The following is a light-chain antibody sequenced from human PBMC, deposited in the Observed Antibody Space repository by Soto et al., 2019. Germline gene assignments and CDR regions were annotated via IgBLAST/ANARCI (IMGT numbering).Light chain of an antibody. Sequence: EIVLTQSPGTLSLSPGERATLSCRASQSVSNIYLAWYQQKPGQAPRLLIYGASSRATGIPDRFSGSGSGTDFTLTISRLEPDDFAVYYCQQYDNSLYTFGQGTKLEIK. CDR3: QQYDNSLYT. J-gene: IGKJ2*01. V-gene: IGKV3-20*01. CDR2: GAS. CDR1: QSVSNIY.